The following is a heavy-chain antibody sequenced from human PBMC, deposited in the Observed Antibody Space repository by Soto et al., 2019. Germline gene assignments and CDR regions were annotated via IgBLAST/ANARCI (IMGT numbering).Heavy chain of an antibody. CDR2: ISSDGNNK. CDR1: GFTFDSYG. CDR3: AKDLLPNTVTTCGS. V-gene: IGHV3-30*18. D-gene: IGHD4-17*01. Sequence: QVQLVESGGGVVQPGRSLRLSCAASGFTFDSYGMHWVRQAPGKGLEWVAVISSDGNNKYYADSVKGRFTISRDNFKNTLYLQMSRLRGDDTAVYYCAKDLLPNTVTTCGSWGQGTLVTVSS. J-gene: IGHJ5*02.